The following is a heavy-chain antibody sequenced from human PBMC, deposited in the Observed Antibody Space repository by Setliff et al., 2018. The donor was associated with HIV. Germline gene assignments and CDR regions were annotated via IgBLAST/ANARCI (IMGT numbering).Heavy chain of an antibody. CDR3: VRVAYEYIYGYNNYYYMDV. CDR2: ISSRGTTI. D-gene: IGHD5-18*01. V-gene: IGHV3-11*01. J-gene: IGHJ6*03. Sequence: PGGSLRLSCAASRFTFSDYYMSWIRQAPGKGLEWVSYISSRGTTIYYAGSVKGRFTISRDNARNSLSLQMNSLGADDTAVYYCVRVAYEYIYGYNNYYYMDVWGKGTTVTVSS. CDR1: RFTFSDYY.